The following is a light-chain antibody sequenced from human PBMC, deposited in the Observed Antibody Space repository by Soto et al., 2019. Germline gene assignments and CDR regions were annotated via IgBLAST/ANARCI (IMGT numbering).Light chain of an antibody. J-gene: IGKJ1*01. V-gene: IGKV3-20*01. CDR2: GAS. Sequence: EXXXTQFXGSXSLSPGQRATLSCRASQSVDTTFFAWYQKKPGQAPRLLIYGASKRATGIPDRFSGSGSGTDFTLIISRLEPEDFAVYYCQQYMSSVTFGQGTKVEIK. CDR3: QQYMSSVT. CDR1: QSVDTTF.